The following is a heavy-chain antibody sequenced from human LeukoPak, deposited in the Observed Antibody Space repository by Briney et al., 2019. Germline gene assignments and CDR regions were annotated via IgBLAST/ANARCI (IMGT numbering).Heavy chain of an antibody. Sequence: ASVKVSCKASGGTFSSYAISWVRQAPGQGLEWMGGIIPIFGTANYAQKFQGRVTITADESTSTAYMELSSLRSEDTAVYYCARHQSSGYYYAGFDYWGQGTLVTVSS. D-gene: IGHD3-22*01. CDR1: GGTFSSYA. V-gene: IGHV1-69*13. J-gene: IGHJ4*02. CDR3: ARHQSSGYYYAGFDY. CDR2: IIPIFGTA.